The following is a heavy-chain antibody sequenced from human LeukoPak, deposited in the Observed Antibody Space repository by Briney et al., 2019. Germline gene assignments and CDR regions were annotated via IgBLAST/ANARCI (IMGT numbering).Heavy chain of an antibody. V-gene: IGHV4-39*01. J-gene: IGHJ4*02. CDR3: ARGPPNCSGGSCLTPVKD. D-gene: IGHD2-15*01. Sequence: SETLSLTCTVSGGSTSSRSYYWGWVRQPPGKGLEWTGSIHYSGSTYYDASFKSRVTMSVDTSKNQFSLKLSSVTAADTAVYYCARGPPNCSGGSCLTPVKDWGQGTLVTVSS. CDR2: IHYSGST. CDR1: GGSTSSRSYY.